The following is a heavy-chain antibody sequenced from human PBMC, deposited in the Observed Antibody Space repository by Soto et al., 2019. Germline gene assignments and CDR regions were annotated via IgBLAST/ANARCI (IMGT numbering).Heavy chain of an antibody. CDR3: ASSLGYCSGGSCSPEKYYFDY. V-gene: IGHV4-59*08. D-gene: IGHD2-15*01. J-gene: IGHJ4*02. CDR1: GGSISSYY. CDR2: IYYSGST. Sequence: SETLSLTCTVSGGSISSYYWSWIRQPPGKGLEWIGYIYYSGSTNYNPSLKSRVTISVDTSKNQFSLKLSSVTAADTAVYYCASSLGYCSGGSCSPEKYYFDYWGQGTLVTVSS.